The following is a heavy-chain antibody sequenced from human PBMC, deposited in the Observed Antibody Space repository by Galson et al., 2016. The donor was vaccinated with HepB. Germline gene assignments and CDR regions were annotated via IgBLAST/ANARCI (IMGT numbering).Heavy chain of an antibody. CDR1: GFSLSTSGVG. CDR2: IYWADDK. J-gene: IGHJ5*02. D-gene: IGHD3-22*01. CDR3: AHRPGGYVSGWFDP. Sequence: PALVKPTQTLTLTCNFSGFSLSTSGVGVGWVRQPPGKALEWLALIYWADDKRYSPSLKSRVTITKDTSKNQVVLTMTNMDPADTATYYCAHRPGGYVSGWFDPWGQGTLVTVSS. V-gene: IGHV2-5*02.